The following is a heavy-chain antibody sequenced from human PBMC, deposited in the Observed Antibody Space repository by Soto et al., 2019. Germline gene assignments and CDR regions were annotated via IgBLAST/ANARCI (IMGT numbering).Heavy chain of an antibody. V-gene: IGHV1-46*01. J-gene: IGHJ6*02. Sequence: GPSVKVSCKASGYTFTSYYMHWVRQAPGQGLEWMGIINPSGGSTSYAQKFQGRVTMTRDTSTSTVYMELSSLRSEDTAVYYCARDLTRLLWFGELLIYYYGMDVWGQGTTVTVSS. CDR2: INPSGGST. CDR1: GYTFTSYY. D-gene: IGHD3-10*01. CDR3: ARDLTRLLWFGELLIYYYGMDV.